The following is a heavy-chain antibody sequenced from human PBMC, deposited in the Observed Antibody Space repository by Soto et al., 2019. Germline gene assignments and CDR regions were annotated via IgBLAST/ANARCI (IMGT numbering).Heavy chain of an antibody. Sequence: QVQLVESGGGVVQPGRSLRLSCAASGFTFSSYAMHWVRQAPGKGLEWVAVISYDGSNKYYADSVKGRFTISRDNSXITLYLQMNSLRAEDTAVYYCARVSQGTYYYYGMDVWGQGTTVTVSS. CDR1: GFTFSSYA. CDR3: ARVSQGTYYYYGMDV. CDR2: ISYDGSNK. V-gene: IGHV3-30-3*01. J-gene: IGHJ6*02. D-gene: IGHD1-26*01.